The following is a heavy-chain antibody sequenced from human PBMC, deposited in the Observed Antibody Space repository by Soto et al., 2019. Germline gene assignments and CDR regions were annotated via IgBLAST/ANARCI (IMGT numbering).Heavy chain of an antibody. D-gene: IGHD6-13*01. V-gene: IGHV4-59*01. J-gene: IGHJ4*02. CDR3: ASGFSSSSWYPFDY. Sequence: SETLSLTCTVSGGSISSYYWSWIRQPPGKGLEWIGYIYYSGSTNYNPSLKSRVTISVDTSKNQFSLKLSSVTAADTAVYYCASGFSSSSWYPFDYWGQGTLVTVSS. CDR1: GGSISSYY. CDR2: IYYSGST.